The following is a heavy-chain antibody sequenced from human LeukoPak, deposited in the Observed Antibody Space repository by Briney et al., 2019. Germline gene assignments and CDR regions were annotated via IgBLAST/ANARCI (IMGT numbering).Heavy chain of an antibody. Sequence: AGGSLRLSCAASGFTFSSYEMNWVRQAPGKGLEWVSYISSSGSTIYYADSVKGRFTISRDNAKNSLYLQMNSLRAEDTAVYYCARDNVEAYDDKYYFDYWGQGTLVTVSS. CDR1: GFTFSSYE. J-gene: IGHJ4*02. V-gene: IGHV3-48*03. CDR3: ARDNVEAYDDKYYFDY. CDR2: ISSSGSTI. D-gene: IGHD3-22*01.